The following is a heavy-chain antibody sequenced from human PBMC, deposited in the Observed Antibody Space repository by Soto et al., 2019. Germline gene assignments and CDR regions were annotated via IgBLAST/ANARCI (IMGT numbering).Heavy chain of an antibody. CDR2: IIPIFGTA. CDR3: ARGEYYDFWSAPGGWFDP. D-gene: IGHD3-3*01. CDR1: GGTFSSYA. Sequence: GASVKVSCKASGGTFSSYAISWVRQAPGQGLEWMGGIIPIFGTANYAQKFQGRVTITVGKSTSTAYMELSSLRSEDTAVYYCARGEYYDFWSAPGGWFDPWGQGTLVTVSS. V-gene: IGHV1-69*06. J-gene: IGHJ5*02.